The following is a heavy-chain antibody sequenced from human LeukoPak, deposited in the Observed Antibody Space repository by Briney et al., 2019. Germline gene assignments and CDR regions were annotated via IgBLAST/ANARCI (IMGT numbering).Heavy chain of an antibody. CDR3: AHDLGYDSSGYRRAFDY. J-gene: IGHJ4*02. Sequence: SGPTLVNPTQTLTLTCTFSGFSLSTSGVSVGWIRQPPGKALEWLALLYWDDDKRYSPSLKSRLTITRDTSKNQVVLTMTNMDPVDTATYYCAHDLGYDSSGYRRAFDYWGQGTLVTVSS. CDR1: GFSLSTSGVS. V-gene: IGHV2-5*02. CDR2: LYWDDDK. D-gene: IGHD3-22*01.